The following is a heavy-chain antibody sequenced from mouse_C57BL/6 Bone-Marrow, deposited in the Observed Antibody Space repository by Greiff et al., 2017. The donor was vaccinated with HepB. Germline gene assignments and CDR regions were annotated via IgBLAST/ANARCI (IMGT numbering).Heavy chain of an antibody. CDR1: GFTFSSYA. CDR3: ARDGHYGSSQYYFDY. CDR2: ISDGGSYT. Sequence: DVHLVESGGGLVKPGGSLKLSCAASGFTFSSYAMSWVRQTPEKRLEWVATISDGGSYTYYPDNVKGRFTISRDNAKNNLYLQMSHLKSEDTAMYYCARDGHYGSSQYYFDYWGQGTTLTVSS. D-gene: IGHD1-1*01. V-gene: IGHV5-4*01. J-gene: IGHJ2*01.